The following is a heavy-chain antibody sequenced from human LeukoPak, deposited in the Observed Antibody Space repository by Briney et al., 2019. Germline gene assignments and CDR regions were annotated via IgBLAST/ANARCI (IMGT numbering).Heavy chain of an antibody. J-gene: IGHJ2*01. D-gene: IGHD5-24*01. CDR1: GFTSSNYP. Sequence: PGGSLRLSCSASGFTSSNYPMHWVRQAPGKGLEYVSGISGNGGNTYYANSVKGRFTISRDNSKHTLYLQVGSLRAEDMAVYYCARSKRWLEHYWYFDLWGRGTLVTVSS. CDR3: ARSKRWLEHYWYFDL. CDR2: ISGNGGNT. V-gene: IGHV3-64*01.